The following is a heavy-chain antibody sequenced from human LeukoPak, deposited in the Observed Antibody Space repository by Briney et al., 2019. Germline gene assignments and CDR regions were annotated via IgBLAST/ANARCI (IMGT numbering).Heavy chain of an antibody. D-gene: IGHD6-19*01. V-gene: IGHV4-59*01. CDR3: ARAREGVAGFFEY. CDR2: IYYTGST. J-gene: IGHJ4*02. CDR1: GGSISSYY. Sequence: SETLSLTCSFSGGSISSYYWSWIPQSPRKGLEWIGYIYYTGSTSFNPSLKSRVTISVDTSKNQLSLKLSSLTAADTAVYYCARAREGVAGFFEYWGQGTLVTVSS.